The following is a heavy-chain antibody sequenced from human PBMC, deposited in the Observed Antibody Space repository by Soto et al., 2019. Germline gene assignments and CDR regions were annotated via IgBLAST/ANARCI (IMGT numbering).Heavy chain of an antibody. Sequence: PGGSLRLSCAASGFTFSSYAMSWVRQAPGKGLEWVSAISGSGDSTYYADSVKGRFTISRDNSKNTLYLQMNSLRAEDTAVYYCEKDLGGAHYYYMDVWRKGSTVNVSS. CDR3: EKDLGGAHYYYMDV. CDR2: ISGSGDST. J-gene: IGHJ6*03. CDR1: GFTFSSYA. V-gene: IGHV3-23*01.